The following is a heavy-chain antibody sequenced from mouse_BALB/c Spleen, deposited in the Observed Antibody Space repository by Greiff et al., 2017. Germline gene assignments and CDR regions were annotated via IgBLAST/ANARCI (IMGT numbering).Heavy chain of an antibody. CDR3: ASDYGRSSYWYFDV. CDR2: INPSSGYT. J-gene: IGHJ1*01. Sequence: VQLQESGAELARPGASVKMSCKASGYTFTSYTMHWVKQRPGQGLEWIGYINPSSGYTNYNQKFKDKATLTADKSSSTAYMQLSSLTSEDSAVYYCASDYGRSSYWYFDVWGAGTTVTVSS. CDR1: GYTFTSYT. D-gene: IGHD1-1*01. V-gene: IGHV1-4*01.